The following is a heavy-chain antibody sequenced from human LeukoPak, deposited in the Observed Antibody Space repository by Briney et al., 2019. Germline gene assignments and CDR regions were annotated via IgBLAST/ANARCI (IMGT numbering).Heavy chain of an antibody. D-gene: IGHD6-13*01. V-gene: IGHV3-11*01. Sequence: GGSLRLSCAASGFTFNNYYMTWIRQAPGKGLEWVSYISTTGTTIHYADSVKGRFTVSRDNAKNSLYLQMNSLRAEDTAVYYCARQQQDLDYWGQGTLITVSS. CDR1: GFTFNNYY. CDR2: ISTTGTTI. CDR3: ARQQQDLDY. J-gene: IGHJ4*02.